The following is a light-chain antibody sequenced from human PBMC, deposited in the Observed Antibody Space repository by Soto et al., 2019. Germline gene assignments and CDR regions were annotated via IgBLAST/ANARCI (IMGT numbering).Light chain of an antibody. CDR2: SNT. CDR1: SSDIGSNT. V-gene: IGLV1-44*01. CDR3: ASWDDSLNGYV. J-gene: IGLJ1*01. Sequence: QSVLNQPPSASGTPGQRVTMSCSGSSSDIGSNTVTWYQQLPGTAPKLLIYSNTQRPSGVPDRFSGSKSGTSASLAISGLQSEDEADYYCASWDDSLNGYVFGTGTKVTVL.